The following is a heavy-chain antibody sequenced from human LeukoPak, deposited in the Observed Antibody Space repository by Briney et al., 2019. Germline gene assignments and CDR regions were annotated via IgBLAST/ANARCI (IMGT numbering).Heavy chain of an antibody. Sequence: GEXLKISCKGSGYSFTNNWIGWVRQMPGKGLEGMGIIYPGDSDSRYSPSFQGQVTISADKSINAAYLHWSSLKASDTAMYYCARLQVVAALGAFDIWGQGTMVTVSS. CDR2: IYPGDSDS. J-gene: IGHJ3*02. V-gene: IGHV5-51*01. CDR1: GYSFTNNW. CDR3: ARLQVVAALGAFDI. D-gene: IGHD2-15*01.